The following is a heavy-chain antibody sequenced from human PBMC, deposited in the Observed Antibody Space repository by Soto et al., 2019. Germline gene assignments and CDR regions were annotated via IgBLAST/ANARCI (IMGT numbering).Heavy chain of an antibody. CDR1: GASISNTDW. CDR3: AIPGAGDFDY. CDR2: IYHSGTT. J-gene: IGHJ4*02. Sequence: PSETLSLTCAVSGASISNTDWWSWVRQPPGKGLEWIGEIYHSGTTNCDPSLKSRVTISLDKSKSLFSLTLTSLTAADTAVYYCAIPGAGDFDYWGQGTLLTVSS. V-gene: IGHV4-4*02. D-gene: IGHD1-26*01.